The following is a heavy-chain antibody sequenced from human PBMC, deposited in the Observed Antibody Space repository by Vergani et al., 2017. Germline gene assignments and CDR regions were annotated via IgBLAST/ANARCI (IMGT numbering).Heavy chain of an antibody. J-gene: IGHJ3*02. Sequence: QVQLVQSGAEVKKPGASVKVSCKASGYTFTSYGISWVRQAPGQGLEWMGIIYPSGGSTSYAQKFQGRVTMTRDTSTSTVYMELSSLRSEDTAVYYCAGFPGRHDYGGNSGFDIWGQGTMVTVSS. CDR2: IYPSGGST. CDR1: GYTFTSYG. D-gene: IGHD4-23*01. CDR3: AGFPGRHDYGGNSGFDI. V-gene: IGHV1-46*01.